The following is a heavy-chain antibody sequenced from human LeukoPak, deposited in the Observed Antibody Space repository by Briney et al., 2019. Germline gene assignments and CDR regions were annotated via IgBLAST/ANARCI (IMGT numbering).Heavy chain of an antibody. V-gene: IGHV3-74*01. CDR1: GFTFSNYF. CDR3: ARGVHYGSDY. J-gene: IGHJ4*02. D-gene: IGHD4-17*01. Sequence: GGSLRLSCAASGFTFSNYFMHWVRQAPGKGLVWVSRINSDGSTTSHADSVKGRFTISRDNAKNTLYLQMDSLRAEDTAVYFCARGVHYGSDYWGQGTLVTVSS. CDR2: INSDGSTT.